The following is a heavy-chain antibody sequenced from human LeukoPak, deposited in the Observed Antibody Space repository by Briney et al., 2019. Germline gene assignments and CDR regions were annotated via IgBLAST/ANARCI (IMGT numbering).Heavy chain of an antibody. CDR1: AYTFTSYY. J-gene: IGHJ4*02. V-gene: IGHV1-46*01. CDR3: ASRSGYDWRPFDY. CDR2: INPSGGST. Sequence: GASVKVSCKASAYTFTSYYMHWVRQAPGQGLEWMGIINPSGGSTSYAQKFQGRVTITRDTSASTAYMELSSLRSEDTAMYYCASRSGYDWRPFDYWGQGTLVTVSS. D-gene: IGHD5-12*01.